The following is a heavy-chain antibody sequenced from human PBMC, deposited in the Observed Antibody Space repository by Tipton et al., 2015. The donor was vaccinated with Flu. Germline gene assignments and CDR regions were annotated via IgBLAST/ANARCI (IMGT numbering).Heavy chain of an antibody. CDR2: MYYSGST. J-gene: IGHJ4*02. CDR3: AGGYTIYCVDQ. CDR1: GGSISSSSFY. V-gene: IGHV4-39*07. D-gene: IGHD5-18*01. Sequence: TLSLTCTISGGSISSSSFYWGWIRQSPGKGLEWVGSMYYSGSTDYNPSLKRRVTISVDTSKNQFSLKLHSVTAADTAVYYCAGGYTIYCVDQWGPGTLVTVSS.